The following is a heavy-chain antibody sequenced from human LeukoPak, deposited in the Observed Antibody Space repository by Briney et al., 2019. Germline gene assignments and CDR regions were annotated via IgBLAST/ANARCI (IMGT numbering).Heavy chain of an antibody. CDR2: ISSTNAHT. Sequence: PGRSLTLSCAASGFTFNNYNMNWVRQAPRKGLEWVSYISSTNAHTYYTDSVNGRFTISRDTAKNSLYLQMNSLRVEDTAICFCAGDRDSSGLYGGADLWGQGVLVTVSA. V-gene: IGHV3-21*03. CDR3: AGDRDSSGLYGGADL. CDR1: GFTFNNYN. J-gene: IGHJ5*02. D-gene: IGHD6-19*01.